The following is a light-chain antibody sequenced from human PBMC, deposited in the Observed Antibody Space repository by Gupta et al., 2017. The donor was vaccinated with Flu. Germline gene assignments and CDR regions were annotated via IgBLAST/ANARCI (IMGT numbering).Light chain of an antibody. J-gene: IGLJ3*02. CDR3: QVWDSSSDRGV. CDR1: NIATKT. V-gene: IGLV3-21*02. Sequence: SHVRTQPPSVSVAPGQTARVNCGGNNIATKTVHWYQQKPGQAPVLVVNDDSDRPSGIPERFSGSNSGNTATLTISRVEAGDEADYYCQVWDSSSDRGVFGGGTKLTVL. CDR2: DDS.